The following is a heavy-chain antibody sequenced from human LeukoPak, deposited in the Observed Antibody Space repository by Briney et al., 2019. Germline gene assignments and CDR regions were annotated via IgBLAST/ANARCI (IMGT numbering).Heavy chain of an antibody. V-gene: IGHV3-21*01. CDR2: ISSSSSYI. CDR3: ARDPDGYSYGTDY. CDR1: GFTFSSYS. Sequence: PGGSLRLSCAASGFTFSSYSMNWVRQAPGKGLEWVSSISSSSSYIYYADSVKGRFTISRDNAKNSLYLQMNSLRAEDTAVYYCARDPDGYSYGTDYWGQGTLVTVSS. J-gene: IGHJ4*02. D-gene: IGHD5-18*01.